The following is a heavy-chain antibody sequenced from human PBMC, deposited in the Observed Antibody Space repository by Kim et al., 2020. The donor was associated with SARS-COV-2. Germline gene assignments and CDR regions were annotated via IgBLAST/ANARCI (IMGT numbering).Heavy chain of an antibody. CDR1: GYTFTGYY. CDR2: INPNSGGT. J-gene: IGHJ5*02. V-gene: IGHV1-2*02. Sequence: ASVKVSCKASGYTFTGYYMHWVRQAPGQGLEWMGWINPNSGGTNYAQKFQGRVTMTRDTSISTAYMELSRLRSDDTAVYYCARDRQIAAAGRGWFDPWGQGTLVTVSS. CDR3: ARDRQIAAAGRGWFDP. D-gene: IGHD6-13*01.